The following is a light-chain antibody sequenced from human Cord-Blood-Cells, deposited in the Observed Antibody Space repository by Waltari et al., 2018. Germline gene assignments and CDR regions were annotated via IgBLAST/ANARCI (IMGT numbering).Light chain of an antibody. V-gene: IGLV2-23*02. Sequence: QPALTQPASVSGSPGQSITISCTGTSSDVGSYNLFSWYQQHPGKAPKPMIYEVSKRPSGVSNRFSGSKSGNTASLTISGLQAEDEADYYCCSYAGSSTYVVFGGGTKLTVL. CDR3: CSYAGSSTYVV. J-gene: IGLJ2*01. CDR1: SSDVGSYNL. CDR2: EVS.